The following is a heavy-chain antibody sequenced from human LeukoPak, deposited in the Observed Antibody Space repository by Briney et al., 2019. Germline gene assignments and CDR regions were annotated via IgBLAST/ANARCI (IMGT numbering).Heavy chain of an antibody. CDR1: GGSISSYY. CDR3: ARLHPYYYDSSGYYWAAFDI. D-gene: IGHD3-22*01. CDR2: IYYSGST. V-gene: IGHV4-59*08. J-gene: IGHJ3*02. Sequence: SETLSLTCTVSGGSISSYYWSWLRQPPGKGLEWIGYIYYSGSTNYNPSLKSRVTISVDTSKNQFSLKLSSVTAADTAVYYCARLHPYYYDSSGYYWAAFDIWGQGTMVTVSS.